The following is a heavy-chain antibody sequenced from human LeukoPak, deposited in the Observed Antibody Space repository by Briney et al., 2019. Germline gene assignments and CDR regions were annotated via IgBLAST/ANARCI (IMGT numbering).Heavy chain of an antibody. D-gene: IGHD3-22*01. Sequence: GGSLRLSCAASGFTFSSYWMTWVRQAPEKGLEWVSYISSSSSTIYYADSVKGRFTISRDNAKNSLYLQMNSLRAEDTAVYYCARGSTYYDSSGQVPFDYWGQGTLVTVSS. CDR3: ARGSTYYDSSGQVPFDY. CDR2: ISSSSSTI. J-gene: IGHJ4*02. CDR1: GFTFSSYW. V-gene: IGHV3-48*01.